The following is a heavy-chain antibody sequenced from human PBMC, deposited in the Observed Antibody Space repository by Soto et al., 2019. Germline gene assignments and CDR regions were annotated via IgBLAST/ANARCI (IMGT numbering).Heavy chain of an antibody. D-gene: IGHD2-15*01. Sequence: EVQLVESGGGLVQPGGSLRLSCAASGFTVSSKYMSWVRQAPGKGLEWVSLIQNVGPTYYADSVKGRFTISRDTSEKTVHLQMDSLRAEDTAVYYCARDDVLCDGGRCYGVPLAVWGKGTTVTVSS. J-gene: IGHJ6*04. CDR1: GFTVSSKY. CDR3: ARDDVLCDGGRCYGVPLAV. CDR2: IQNVGPT. V-gene: IGHV3-66*01.